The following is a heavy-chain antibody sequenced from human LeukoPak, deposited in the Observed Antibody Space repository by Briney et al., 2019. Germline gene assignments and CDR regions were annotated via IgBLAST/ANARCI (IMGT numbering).Heavy chain of an antibody. D-gene: IGHD3-10*01. CDR3: AKIPVPGLPGEYYYYMDV. CDR2: ISYDGGNK. J-gene: IGHJ6*03. Sequence: GGSLRLSCAASGLTFSSYGMHWVRQAPGKGREWVAVISYDGGNKYYADSVKGRFTISRDNPKNTLYLQMNSLRAEDTAVYYCAKIPVPGLPGEYYYYMDVWGKGTTVTVSS. CDR1: GLTFSSYG. V-gene: IGHV3-30*18.